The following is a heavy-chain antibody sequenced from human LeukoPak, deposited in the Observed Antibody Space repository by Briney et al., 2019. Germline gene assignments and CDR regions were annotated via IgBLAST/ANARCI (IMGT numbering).Heavy chain of an antibody. J-gene: IGHJ4*02. D-gene: IGHD3-16*02. CDR1: GYTFTSYA. CDR3: ARGFRLRLGELSLLGY. V-gene: IGHV1-8*03. CDR2: MNPNSGNT. Sequence: ASVKVSCKASGYTFTSYAINWVRQATGQGLEWMGWMNPNSGNTGYAQKFQGRVTITRNTSISTAYMELSSLRSEDTAVYYCARGFRLRLGELSLLGYWGQGTLVTVSS.